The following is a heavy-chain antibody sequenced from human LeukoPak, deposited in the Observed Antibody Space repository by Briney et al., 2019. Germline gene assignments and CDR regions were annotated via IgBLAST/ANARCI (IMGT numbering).Heavy chain of an antibody. D-gene: IGHD3-22*01. CDR3: ARNGDYDGRGFYYYFDY. CDR1: GFTSSIYW. CDR2: IKQDGSEK. Sequence: GGSLRLSSAASGFTSSIYWMSWVRQAPGKGLEWVANIKQDGSEKYYVDSVKGRFTISRDNAKNSLSLQMSSLRAEDTAVYYCARNGDYDGRGFYYYFDYWGQGTLVTVSS. V-gene: IGHV3-7*04. J-gene: IGHJ4*02.